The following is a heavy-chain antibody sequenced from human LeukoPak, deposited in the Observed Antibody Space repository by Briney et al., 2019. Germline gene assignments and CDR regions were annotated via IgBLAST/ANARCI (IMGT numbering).Heavy chain of an antibody. CDR3: ARGNGLLDYYYGMDV. CDR2: INPSGGRT. CDR1: RYTFTSYY. D-gene: IGHD3-10*01. J-gene: IGHJ6*02. Sequence: SVKVACKASRYTFTSYYMHWVRQPPGQALKWMIIINPSGGRTSYPQKVQVRVTMTRNTSTSPVYLALSNLRSDNTAVYYCARGNGLLDYYYGMDVWGQGTTVTVSS. V-gene: IGHV1-46*01.